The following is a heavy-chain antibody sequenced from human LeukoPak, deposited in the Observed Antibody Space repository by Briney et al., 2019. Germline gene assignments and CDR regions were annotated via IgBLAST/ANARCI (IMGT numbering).Heavy chain of an antibody. D-gene: IGHD2-21*01. CDR3: ARDLGGDYLDY. J-gene: IGHJ4*02. CDR2: IYSGGST. Sequence: PGGSLRLSCVVSGFNLITNYMSWVRQAPGRGLEWVSLIYSGGSTHYADSVKGRFTISRDNSKNTVFLQMNSLRAEDTAMYYCARDLGGDYLDYWGQGTLVSVSS. V-gene: IGHV3-53*01. CDR1: GFNLITNY.